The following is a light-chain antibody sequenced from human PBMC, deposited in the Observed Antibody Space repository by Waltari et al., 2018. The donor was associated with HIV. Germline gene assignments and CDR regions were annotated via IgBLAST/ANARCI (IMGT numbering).Light chain of an antibody. J-gene: IGKJ1*01. CDR1: QSVRSY. Sequence: EIVLTQSPATLSLSPGERATLSCRASQSVRSYLAWFQQKPGQTPRLLIYDASNRATGIPARFSGSGVGKDFTLTINSLEPEDFAVYYCQQRSNWPPTFGQGTKVVIK. V-gene: IGKV3-11*01. CDR3: QQRSNWPPT. CDR2: DAS.